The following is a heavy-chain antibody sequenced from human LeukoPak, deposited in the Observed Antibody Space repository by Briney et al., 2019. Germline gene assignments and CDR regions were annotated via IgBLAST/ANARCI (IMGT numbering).Heavy chain of an antibody. CDR3: ARDGSGWSRDY. CDR2: INSRSNYI. Sequence: GGSLRLSCAASGFTFSTYSTNWVRQTPDKGLEWVSSINSRSNYIYYADSVRGRFTISRDNAKNLVYLQMNSLRAEDTAVYYCARDGSGWSRDYWGQGTLVTVSS. V-gene: IGHV3-21*01. CDR1: GFTFSTYS. J-gene: IGHJ4*02. D-gene: IGHD6-19*01.